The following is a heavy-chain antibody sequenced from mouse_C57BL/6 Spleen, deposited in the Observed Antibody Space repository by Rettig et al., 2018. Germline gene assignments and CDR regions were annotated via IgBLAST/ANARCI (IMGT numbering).Heavy chain of an antibody. CDR3: ARRGITTVVDYAMDY. Sequence: WIRQPSGKGLEWLAHIYWDDDKRYNPSLKSRLTISKDTSRNQVFLKITSVDTADTATYYCARRGITTVVDYAMDYWGQGTSVTVSS. V-gene: IGHV8-12*01. CDR2: IYWDDDK. J-gene: IGHJ4*01. D-gene: IGHD1-1*01.